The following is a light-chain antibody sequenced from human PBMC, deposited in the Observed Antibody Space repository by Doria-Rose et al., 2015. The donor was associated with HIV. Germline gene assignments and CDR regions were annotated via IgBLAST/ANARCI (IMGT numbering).Light chain of an antibody. J-gene: IGKJ1*01. CDR3: HQYGTSWT. V-gene: IGKV3-20*01. Sequence: TQSPGTLSLSPGERATLSCRASQSFSSTYLAWYQQKPGQAPSLLIYDGSTRATGVPDRFSASGSGTDFTLTINRLEPEDFALYYCHQYGTSWTFGQGTKVEI. CDR2: DGS. CDR1: QSFSSTY.